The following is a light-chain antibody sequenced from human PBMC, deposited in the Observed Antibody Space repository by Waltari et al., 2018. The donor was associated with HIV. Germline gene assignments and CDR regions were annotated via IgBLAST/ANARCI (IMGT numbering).Light chain of an antibody. J-gene: IGKJ2*01. CDR3: QQYNNWPPYV. Sequence: EIVMTQSPATLSVSPGERATLSCTASQSVSSNLAWYQQKPGQAPRLLIYGASTRATGIPARFSGSGSGTEFTLTISSLQSEDFAVYYCQQYNNWPPYVFGQGTKLEIK. CDR1: QSVSSN. V-gene: IGKV3-15*01. CDR2: GAS.